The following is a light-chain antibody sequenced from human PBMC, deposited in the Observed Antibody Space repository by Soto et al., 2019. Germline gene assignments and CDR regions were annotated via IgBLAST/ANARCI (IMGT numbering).Light chain of an antibody. CDR1: QATNSF. V-gene: IGKV1-9*01. CDR3: QQSNAFPVT. J-gene: IGKJ5*01. CDR2: AAS. Sequence: DIQLTQSPSFLSASVGGRVTITCRASQATNSFAWYQQRPWKVPQLLISAASTLEGGVPSSFSGSRSGTDFTHTINDLQPEDFASYYWQQSNAFPVTFGQGTRLEIK.